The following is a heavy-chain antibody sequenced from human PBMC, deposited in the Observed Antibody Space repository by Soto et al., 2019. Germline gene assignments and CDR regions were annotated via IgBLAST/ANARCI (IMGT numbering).Heavy chain of an antibody. V-gene: IGHV1-8*01. J-gene: IGHJ3*02. Sequence: GASVKVSCKASGYTFSSYDINWVRQATGQGLEWMGWMNPNSGNTGYAQKFQGRVTMTRNTSISTAYMELSSLRSEDTAVYYCARRRVITFGGVIVIGDAFDIWGQGTMVTVSS. CDR2: MNPNSGNT. CDR3: ARRRVITFGGVIVIGDAFDI. D-gene: IGHD3-16*02. CDR1: GYTFSSYD.